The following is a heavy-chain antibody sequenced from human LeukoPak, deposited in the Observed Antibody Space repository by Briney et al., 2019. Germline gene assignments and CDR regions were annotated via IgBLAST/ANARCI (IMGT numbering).Heavy chain of an antibody. CDR2: IIPIFGTA. CDR1: GGTFSSYA. D-gene: IGHD1-26*01. V-gene: IGHV1-69*13. CDR3: AREDRCGSYYEFADY. Sequence: SVKVSCKASGGTFSSYAISWVRQAPGQGLEWMGRIIPIFGTANYAQKFQGRVTITADESTSTAYMELSSLRSEDTAVYYCAREDRCGSYYEFADYWGQGTLVTVSS. J-gene: IGHJ4*02.